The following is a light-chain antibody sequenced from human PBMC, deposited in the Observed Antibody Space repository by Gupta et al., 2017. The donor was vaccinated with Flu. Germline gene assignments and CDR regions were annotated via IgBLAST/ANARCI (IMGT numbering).Light chain of an antibody. J-gene: IGKJ2*01. Sequence: EVVLTQSPGTLSLSPGERVTLSCRASQSLNTNYLAWYQQKPGQAPRLLIFSTSSRATGIPDRFSGSGSGTDFTLTINRLEPEDFALYYCQQYPNSRHTFGQGTKLQIK. CDR1: QSLNTNY. CDR2: STS. V-gene: IGKV3-20*01. CDR3: QQYPNSRHT.